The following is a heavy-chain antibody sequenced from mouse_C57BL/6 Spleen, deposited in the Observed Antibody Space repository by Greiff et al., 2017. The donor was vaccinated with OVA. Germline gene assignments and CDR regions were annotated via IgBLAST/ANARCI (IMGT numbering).Heavy chain of an antibody. CDR2: ISSGSSTI. Sequence: EVKLMESGGGLVKPGGSLKLSCAASGFTFSDYGMHWVRQAPEKGLEWVAYISSGSSTIYYADTVKGRFTISRDNAKNTLFLQMTSLRSEDTAMYYCARYYDYDRSFAYWGQGTLVTVSA. D-gene: IGHD2-4*01. CDR3: ARYYDYDRSFAY. V-gene: IGHV5-17*01. J-gene: IGHJ3*01. CDR1: GFTFSDYG.